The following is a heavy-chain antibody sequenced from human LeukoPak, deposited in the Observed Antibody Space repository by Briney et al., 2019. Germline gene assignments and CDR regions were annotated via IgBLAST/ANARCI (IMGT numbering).Heavy chain of an antibody. V-gene: IGHV3-72*01. CDR1: GFTFSDHY. CDR3: AREAAAGTGRDY. Sequence: AEGSLRLSCAVSGFTFSDHYMEWVRQAPGKGLEWVGRIRKKGNSYTTEYAASVRGRFTISRDDSKNSVYLQMNSLKTEETAVYYCAREAAAGTGRDYWGQGTLVTVSS. J-gene: IGHJ4*02. CDR2: IRKKGNSYTT. D-gene: IGHD6-13*01.